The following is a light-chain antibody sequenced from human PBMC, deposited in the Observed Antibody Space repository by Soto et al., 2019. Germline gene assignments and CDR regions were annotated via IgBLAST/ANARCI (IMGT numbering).Light chain of an antibody. CDR2: GTS. CDR1: QSVRSSF. V-gene: IGKV3-20*01. J-gene: IGKJ1*01. CDR3: QQYDSSPWT. Sequence: ESVLTQSPGTLSLSPGERATLSCRASQSVRSSFLAWYQLKPGQAPRLLIYGTSSRATGIPDRFSGSGSGTDFTLTISRAEPEDFAVYYCQQYDSSPWTFGQGTKVEIK.